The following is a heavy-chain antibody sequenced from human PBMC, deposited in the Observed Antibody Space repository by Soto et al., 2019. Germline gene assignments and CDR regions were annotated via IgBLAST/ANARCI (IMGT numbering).Heavy chain of an antibody. Sequence: EASVKVSCKASGYTFTSYAMHWVRQAPGQRLEWMGWINAGNGNTKYSQKFQGRVTITRDTSASTAYMELSSLRSEDTAVYYCAYTASRGYDYYYYMDVWGKGTTVTVSS. J-gene: IGHJ6*03. CDR2: INAGNGNT. CDR3: AYTASRGYDYYYYMDV. CDR1: GYTFTSYA. V-gene: IGHV1-3*01. D-gene: IGHD2-2*02.